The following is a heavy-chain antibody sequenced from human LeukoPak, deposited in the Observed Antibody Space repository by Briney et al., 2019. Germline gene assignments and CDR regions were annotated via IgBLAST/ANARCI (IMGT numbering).Heavy chain of an antibody. CDR2: IKPDGSAQ. CDR1: GFTFSDYY. CDR3: ANGGTYSSGP. V-gene: IGHV3-7*01. Sequence: PGGSLRLSCAASGFTFSDYYMSWVRQAPGKGLERVATIKPDGSAQYYVDSVKGRFTISRDNAKNSLFLQINSLRAEDTAVYYCANGGTYSSGPWGQGTLVTVSS. D-gene: IGHD3-22*01. J-gene: IGHJ5*02.